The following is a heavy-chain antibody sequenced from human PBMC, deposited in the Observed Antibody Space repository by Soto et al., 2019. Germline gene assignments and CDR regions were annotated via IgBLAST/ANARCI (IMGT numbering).Heavy chain of an antibody. CDR1: GYPFTSYY. Sequence: QVQLVQSGAEVKKPGASVKVSCKASGYPFTSYYVHWVRQAPGQGLEWMGFINTSDGSTSYPQNCQGRVTMNRDKSTSTVYMEVSSLRSEDTAVYYCAREMYTIRGSPFDYWGQRTLVTVSS. CDR3: AREMYTIRGSPFDY. J-gene: IGHJ4*02. CDR2: INTSDGST. V-gene: IGHV1-46*01. D-gene: IGHD3-16*01.